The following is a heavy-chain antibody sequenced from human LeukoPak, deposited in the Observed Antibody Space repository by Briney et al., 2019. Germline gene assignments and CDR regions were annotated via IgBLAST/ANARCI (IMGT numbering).Heavy chain of an antibody. V-gene: IGHV3-30*04. CDR1: GFTFSSYA. CDR2: ISYDGSNK. J-gene: IGHJ6*03. CDR3: ARDTVMGTIYYYYYMDV. Sequence: GGSLRLSCAASGFTFSSYAMHWVRQAPGKGLEWVAVISYDGSNKYYADSVKGRFTISRDNSKNTLYLQMNSLRAEDTAVYYCARDTVMGTIYYYYYMDVWGKGTTVTVSS. D-gene: IGHD5-12*01.